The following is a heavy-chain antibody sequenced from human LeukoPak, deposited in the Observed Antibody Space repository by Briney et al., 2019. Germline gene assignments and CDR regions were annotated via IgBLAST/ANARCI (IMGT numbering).Heavy chain of an antibody. Sequence: GGSLRLSCNTSGFNFGEYSMTWVRQAPGKGLEWVAVISYDGGNKYYADSVMGRFTISRDNSKNTLSLQMNSLRAEDTAVYYCARDRNYYYDTPAAYFDYWGQGTLVTVSS. CDR2: ISYDGGNK. D-gene: IGHD3-22*01. CDR3: ARDRNYYYDTPAAYFDY. CDR1: GFNFGEYS. V-gene: IGHV3-30*04. J-gene: IGHJ4*02.